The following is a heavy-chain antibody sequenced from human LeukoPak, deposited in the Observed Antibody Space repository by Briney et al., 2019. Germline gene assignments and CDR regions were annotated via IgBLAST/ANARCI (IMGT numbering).Heavy chain of an antibody. J-gene: IGHJ4*02. D-gene: IGHD3-22*01. CDR1: GFTFSSYW. V-gene: IGHV3-7*01. Sequence: GGSLRLSCAVSGFTFSSYWMSWVRQAPGKGLEWVANIKQGGSEKYYVDSVKGRFTISRDNAKNSLYLQMNSLRAEGTAVYYCARDLPVNYYDSSGYLDYWGQGTLVTVSS. CDR3: ARDLPVNYYDSSGYLDY. CDR2: IKQGGSEK.